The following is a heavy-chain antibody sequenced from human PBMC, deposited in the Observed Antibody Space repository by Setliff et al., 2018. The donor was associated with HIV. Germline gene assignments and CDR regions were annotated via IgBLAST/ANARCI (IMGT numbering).Heavy chain of an antibody. CDR2: IKYSGSP. CDR3: ARLPGDRYTIAWEYCIDY. D-gene: IGHD1-20*01. Sequence: SETLSLTCTVSGGSIRSSRYYWGWIRQPPGKGLEWIGSIKYSGSPYYNPSLQSRVTISVDTSKNRFSLKLSSVTAADTGFYYCARLPGDRYTIAWEYCIDYWGQGTLVTVSS. J-gene: IGHJ4*02. V-gene: IGHV4-39*01. CDR1: GGSIRSSRYY.